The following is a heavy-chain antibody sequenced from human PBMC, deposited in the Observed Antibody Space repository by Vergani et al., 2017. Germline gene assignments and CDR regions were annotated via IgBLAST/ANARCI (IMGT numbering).Heavy chain of an antibody. V-gene: IGHV1-69*01. Sequence: QVQLVQSAAEVKKPGSSVQVSCKSSGGTFSSYAISWVRPAPGQGLEWMGGIIPIFGTANYAQKFQGRVTITADESTSTAYMELSSLRSEDTAVYYCARGTLAAAGRRGACDIWGQGTMVTVSS. CDR2: IIPIFGTA. CDR3: ARGTLAAAGRRGACDI. CDR1: GGTFSSYA. J-gene: IGHJ3*02. D-gene: IGHD6-13*01.